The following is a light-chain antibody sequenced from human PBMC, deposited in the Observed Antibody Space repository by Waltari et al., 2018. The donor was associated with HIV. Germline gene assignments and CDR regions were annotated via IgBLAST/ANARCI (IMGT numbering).Light chain of an antibody. J-gene: IGKJ2*01. CDR1: QSISNN. Sequence: LAMTQSPAPLSVSPGESATLSCRASQSISNNLAWFQQKPGHAPRLLIYDASFRATGIPARFSGSGSGTEFTLTVSFLQSEDFAVYYCHQYHDWYTFGQGTKLEIK. CDR2: DAS. CDR3: HQYHDWYT. V-gene: IGKV3D-15*03.